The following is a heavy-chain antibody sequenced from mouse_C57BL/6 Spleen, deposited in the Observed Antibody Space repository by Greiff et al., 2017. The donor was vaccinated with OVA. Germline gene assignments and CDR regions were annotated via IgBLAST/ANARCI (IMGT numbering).Heavy chain of an antibody. J-gene: IGHJ2*01. CDR2: ISSGGSYT. CDR3: ARDRLVGFDY. CDR1: GFTFSSYG. V-gene: IGHV5-4*01. D-gene: IGHD2-10*02. Sequence: EVNLVESGGDLVKPGGSLKLSCAASGFTFSSYGMSWVRQTPDKRLEWVATISSGGSYTYYPDNVKGRFTISRDNAKNNLYLQMSHLKSEDTAMYYCARDRLVGFDYWGQGTTLTVSS.